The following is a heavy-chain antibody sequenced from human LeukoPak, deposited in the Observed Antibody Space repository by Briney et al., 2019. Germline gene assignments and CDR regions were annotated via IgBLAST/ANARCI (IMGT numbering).Heavy chain of an antibody. CDR3: ARVAHIQLWHEHQPPDY. CDR1: GFTFSSYS. V-gene: IGHV3-21*01. Sequence: GGSLRLSCAASGFTFSSYSMNWVRQAPGKGLEWVSCISSSSSYIYYADSVKGRFTTSRDNAKNSLYLQMNSLRAEDTAVYYCARVAHIQLWHEHQPPDYWGQGTLVTVSS. J-gene: IGHJ4*02. D-gene: IGHD5-18*01. CDR2: ISSSSSYI.